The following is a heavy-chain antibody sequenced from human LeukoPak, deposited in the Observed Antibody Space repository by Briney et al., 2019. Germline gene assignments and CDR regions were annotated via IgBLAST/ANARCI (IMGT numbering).Heavy chain of an antibody. CDR1: GFIFSTYN. V-gene: IGHV3-21*01. Sequence: PGGSLRLSCAASGFIFSTYNIDWGRQAPGKGLEWVSSISSSSSYIYYADSVKGRFTISRDNAKNSLYLQMNSLRAEDTAVYYCARNMVQGYEDAFDIWGQGTMVTVSS. D-gene: IGHD3-10*01. CDR3: ARNMVQGYEDAFDI. J-gene: IGHJ3*02. CDR2: ISSSSSYI.